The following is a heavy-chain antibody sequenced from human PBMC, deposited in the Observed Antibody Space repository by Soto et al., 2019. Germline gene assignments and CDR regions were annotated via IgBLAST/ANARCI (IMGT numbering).Heavy chain of an antibody. CDR2: IYPGDSDT. CDR3: ARAPADSGWGPSYGMDV. D-gene: IGHD6-19*01. V-gene: IGHV5-51*01. Sequence: GESLKISCKGSGCSFTSYWIGWVRQMPGKGLEWMGIIYPGDSDTRYSPSFQGQVTISADKSISTAYLQWSSLKASDTAMYYCARAPADSGWGPSYGMDVWGQGTTVTVSS. CDR1: GCSFTSYW. J-gene: IGHJ6*02.